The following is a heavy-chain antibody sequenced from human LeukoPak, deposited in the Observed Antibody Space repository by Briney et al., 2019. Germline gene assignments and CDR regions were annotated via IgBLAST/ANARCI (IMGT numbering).Heavy chain of an antibody. CDR2: ISYDGSNK. Sequence: PGRSLRLSCAASGFTFSSYAMHWVRQAPGKGLEWVAVISYDGSNKYYADSVKGRFTISGDNSKNTLYLQMNSLRAEDTAVYYCARDRDSSGWFEPFDYWGQGTLVTVSS. D-gene: IGHD6-19*01. V-gene: IGHV3-30*04. CDR3: ARDRDSSGWFEPFDY. CDR1: GFTFSSYA. J-gene: IGHJ4*02.